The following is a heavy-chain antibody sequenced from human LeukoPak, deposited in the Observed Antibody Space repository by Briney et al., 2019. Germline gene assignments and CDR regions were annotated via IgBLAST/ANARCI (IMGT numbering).Heavy chain of an antibody. CDR2: ISSSSSYI. CDR3: ARETAEGYFDWC. Sequence: GGSLRLSCAASGFTFSNAWMSWVRQAPGKGLEWVSSISSSSSYIYYADSVKGRFTISRDNAKNSLYLQMNSLGAEDTAVYYCARETAEGYFDWCWGQGTLVTVSS. CDR1: GFTFSNAW. J-gene: IGHJ4*02. V-gene: IGHV3-21*01. D-gene: IGHD3-9*01.